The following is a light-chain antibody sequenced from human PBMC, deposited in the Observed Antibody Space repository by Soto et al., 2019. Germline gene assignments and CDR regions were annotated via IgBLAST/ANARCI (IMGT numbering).Light chain of an antibody. CDR3: CSYAGNKTVV. J-gene: IGLJ3*02. Sequence: QSALTQPRSVSGSPGQSVTISCTGTSSDVGAYIYVSWYQQYPAKAPKVMIYDVGRRPSGVPDRFSGSKSGNTDSLTISGLQAEDEAVYFCCSYAGNKTVVFGGGTKVTVL. CDR2: DVG. CDR1: SSDVGAYIY. V-gene: IGLV2-11*01.